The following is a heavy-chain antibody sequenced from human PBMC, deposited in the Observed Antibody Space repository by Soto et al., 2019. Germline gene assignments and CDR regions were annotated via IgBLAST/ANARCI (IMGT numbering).Heavy chain of an antibody. CDR1: GDSIGGVGY. CDR2: ISSSGST. J-gene: IGHJ5*02. Sequence: ASATLSLTCTVSGDSIGGVGYWSWIRQFPGRGLEWIGCISSSGSTYYNPALNNRISLSLDTSQNQFSLKLLSVTAAETAIYYCAREGVNGIVIKSDWFDSCGKATLVTVAS. V-gene: IGHV4-31*03. D-gene: IGHD1-1*01. CDR3: AREGVNGIVIKSDWFDS.